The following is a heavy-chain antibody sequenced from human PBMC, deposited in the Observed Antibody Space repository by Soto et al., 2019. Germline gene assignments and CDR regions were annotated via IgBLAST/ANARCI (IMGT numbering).Heavy chain of an antibody. CDR1: GGSFSGYY. Sequence: QVQLQQWGAGLLKPSETLSLTCAVYGGSFSGYYWSWIRQPPGKGLEWIGESNHVGNTNYNPSLKSRVAMSVDPSKHQFSLRLTSVTAADTAVYYCARVLIAGVTTDWGQGTLVIVSS. D-gene: IGHD5-18*01. J-gene: IGHJ4*02. V-gene: IGHV4-34*01. CDR2: SNHVGNT. CDR3: ARVLIAGVTTD.